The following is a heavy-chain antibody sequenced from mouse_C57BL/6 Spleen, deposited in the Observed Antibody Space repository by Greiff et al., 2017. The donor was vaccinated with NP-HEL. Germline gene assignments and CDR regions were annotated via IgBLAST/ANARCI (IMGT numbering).Heavy chain of an antibody. CDR1: GYTFTSYW. D-gene: IGHD2-4*01. V-gene: IGHV1-53*01. CDR2: INPSNGGT. J-gene: IGHJ4*01. Sequence: VQLQQPGTELVKPGASVKLSCKASGYTFTSYWMHWVKQRPGQSLEWIGNINPSNGGTNYNEKFKSKATLTVDKSSSTAYMQLSSLTSEDSAVYYCARVMITTRYYYAMDYWGQGTSVTVSS. CDR3: ARVMITTRYYYAMDY.